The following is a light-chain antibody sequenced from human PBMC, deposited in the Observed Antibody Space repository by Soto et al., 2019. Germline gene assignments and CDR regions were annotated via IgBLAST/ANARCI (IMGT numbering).Light chain of an antibody. CDR1: SSEVGGYNC. CDR2: KGS. Sequence: QSVLTQPPSASGSPGQSVTIFCTGTSSEVGGYNCVSWYQQHPGKAPKLVIYKGSKRPSGVSNRFSGSKSGDTASLTISGLQAEDEADYYCCSYAGSITFYVFGTGTKVTVL. V-gene: IGLV2-23*01. CDR3: CSYAGSITFYV. J-gene: IGLJ1*01.